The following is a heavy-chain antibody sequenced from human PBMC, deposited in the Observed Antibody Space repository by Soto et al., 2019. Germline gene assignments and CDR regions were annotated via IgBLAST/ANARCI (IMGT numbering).Heavy chain of an antibody. CDR1: GGTFSSYA. Sequence: QVQLVQSGAEVKKPGSSVKVSCKASGGTFSSYAISWVRQAPGQGLEWMGGIIPIFGTANYAQKFQGRVTIAADESTSTAYMELSSLRSEDTAVYYCARDAGSGGSCYSPWYFDLWGRGTLVTVSS. V-gene: IGHV1-69*01. D-gene: IGHD2-15*01. CDR2: IIPIFGTA. J-gene: IGHJ2*01. CDR3: ARDAGSGGSCYSPWYFDL.